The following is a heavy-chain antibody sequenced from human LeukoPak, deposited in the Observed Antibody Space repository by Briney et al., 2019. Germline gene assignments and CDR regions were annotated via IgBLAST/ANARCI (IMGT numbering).Heavy chain of an antibody. J-gene: IGHJ4*02. CDR2: IYYSGST. D-gene: IGHD3-22*01. CDR1: GGSISGDY. V-gene: IGHV4-59*01. Sequence: SETLSLTCTVSGGSISGDYWSWIRQPPGKGLEWIGYIYYSGSTNYNPSLKSRVTISVDTSKNQFSLKLSSVTAADTAVYYCARAPLYYYDSSGWFDYWGQGTLVTVSS. CDR3: ARAPLYYYDSSGWFDY.